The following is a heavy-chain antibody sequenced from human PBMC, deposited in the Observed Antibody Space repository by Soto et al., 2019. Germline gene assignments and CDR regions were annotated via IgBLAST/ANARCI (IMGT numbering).Heavy chain of an antibody. CDR3: AKIPLVTGTTGNYYGMDV. CDR2: ISYDGSNK. D-gene: IGHD1-7*01. J-gene: IGHJ6*02. Sequence: SLRLSCAASGFTFSSYGMHWVRQAPGKGLEWVAVISYDGSNKYYADSVKGRFTISRDNSKNTLYLQMNSLRAEDTAVYYCAKIPLVTGTTGNYYGMDVWGQGTTVTVSS. V-gene: IGHV3-30*18. CDR1: GFTFSSYG.